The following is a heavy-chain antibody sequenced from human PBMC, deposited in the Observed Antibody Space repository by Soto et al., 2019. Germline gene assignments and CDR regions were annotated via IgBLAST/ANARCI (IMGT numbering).Heavy chain of an antibody. Sequence: QVQLQESGPGLVKPSQTLSLTCTVSGGSISSGGYYWSWIRQHPGKGLEWIGYIYYSGSTYYNPSRKRRVTISVDTSKNPFSLKLSSVTAADTAVYYCARLTVDTPYYFDYWGQGTLVTVSS. J-gene: IGHJ4*02. CDR1: GGSISSGGYY. CDR3: ARLTVDTPYYFDY. V-gene: IGHV4-31*03. D-gene: IGHD5-18*01. CDR2: IYYSGST.